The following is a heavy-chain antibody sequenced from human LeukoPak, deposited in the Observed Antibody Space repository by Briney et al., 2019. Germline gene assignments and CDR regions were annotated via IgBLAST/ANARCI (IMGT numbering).Heavy chain of an antibody. Sequence: GGSLSLSCAASGFTFSSYSMNWVRQAPGKGLEWVSYISSSSSTIYYADSVKGRFTISRDNAKNSLYLQMNSLRAEDTAVYYCASGSYSRPFDYWGQGTLVTVSS. J-gene: IGHJ4*02. V-gene: IGHV3-48*01. CDR1: GFTFSSYS. CDR3: ASGSYSRPFDY. D-gene: IGHD1-26*01. CDR2: ISSSSSTI.